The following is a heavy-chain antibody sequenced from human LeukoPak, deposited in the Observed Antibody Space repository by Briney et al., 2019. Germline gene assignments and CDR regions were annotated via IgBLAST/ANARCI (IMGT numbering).Heavy chain of an antibody. CDR2: IIPIFGTA. D-gene: IGHD3-3*01. J-gene: IGHJ3*02. CDR3: ARGGVVIINDAFDI. Sequence: SVKVSCKASGGTFSSYAISWVRQAPGQGLEWTGGIIPIFGTANYAQKFQSRVTITADESTSTAYMELSSLRSEDTAVYYCARGGVVIINDAFDIWGQGTMVTVSS. V-gene: IGHV1-69*13. CDR1: GGTFSSYA.